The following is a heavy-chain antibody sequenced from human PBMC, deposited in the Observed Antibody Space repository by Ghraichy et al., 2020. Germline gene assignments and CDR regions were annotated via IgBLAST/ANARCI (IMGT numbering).Heavy chain of an antibody. CDR3: ARDLTVHEYSSGRFSPNYYYYGMDV. V-gene: IGHV4-59*01. Sequence: SETLSLTCTVSGGSISSYYWSWIRQPPGKGLEWIGYIYYSGSTNYNPSLKSRVTISVDTSKNQFSLKLSSVTAADTAVYYCARDLTVHEYSSGRFSPNYYYYGMDVWGQGTTVTVSS. D-gene: IGHD6-19*01. CDR2: IYYSGST. J-gene: IGHJ6*02. CDR1: GGSISSYY.